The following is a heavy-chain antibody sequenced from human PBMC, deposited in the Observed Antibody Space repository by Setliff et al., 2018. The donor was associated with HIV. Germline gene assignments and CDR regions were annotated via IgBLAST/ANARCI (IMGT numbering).Heavy chain of an antibody. V-gene: IGHV1-69*05. CDR1: GGTFSSYV. J-gene: IGHJ6*04. Sequence: SVKVSCKASGGTFSSYVISWVRQAPGQGLEWMGGIIPIFGTANNAQKFQGRVTMTTDTTTSTAYMELRSLRSDDTAVYYCARDAPAEYYDFWSGYILWDVWGKGTTVTVSS. CDR3: ARDAPAEYYDFWSGYILWDV. CDR2: IIPIFGTA. D-gene: IGHD3-3*01.